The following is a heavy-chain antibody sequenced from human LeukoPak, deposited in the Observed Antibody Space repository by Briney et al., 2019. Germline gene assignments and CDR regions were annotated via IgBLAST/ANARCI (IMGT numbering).Heavy chain of an antibody. D-gene: IGHD3-22*01. V-gene: IGHV3-30*18. Sequence: GRSLRLSCAASGFTFSSYGMHWVRQAPGKGLEWLAVISYDGSNKYYADSVKGRFTISRDNSKNTLYLQMNSLRAEDTAVYYCAKSGSTYYFDYWGQGTLVTVSS. CDR1: GFTFSSYG. J-gene: IGHJ4*02. CDR2: ISYDGSNK. CDR3: AKSGSTYYFDY.